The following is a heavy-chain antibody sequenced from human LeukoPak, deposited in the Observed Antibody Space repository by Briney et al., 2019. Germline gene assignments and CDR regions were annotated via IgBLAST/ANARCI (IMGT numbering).Heavy chain of an antibody. V-gene: IGHV7-4-1*02. CDR2: INTNTGNP. CDR1: GYTFTSYG. Sequence: GASVKVSCKASGYTFTSYGISWVRQAPGQGLEWMGWINTNTGNPTYAQGFTGRFVFSLDTSVSTAYLQISSLKAEDTAVYYCARGFRGATAAGDVWGKGTTVTVSS. D-gene: IGHD3-10*01. J-gene: IGHJ6*04. CDR3: ARGFRGATAAGDV.